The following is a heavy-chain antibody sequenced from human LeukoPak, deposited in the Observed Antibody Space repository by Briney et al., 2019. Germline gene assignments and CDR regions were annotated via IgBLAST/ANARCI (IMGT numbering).Heavy chain of an antibody. CDR1: GYSISSGYY. J-gene: IGHJ5*02. Sequence: SETLSLTCTVSGYSISSGYYWGWIRQPPGKGLEWIGSIYHSGSTYYNPSLKSRVTISVDTSKNQFSLKLSSVTAADTAVYYCARHSAIAAAGSAFDPWGQGTLVTVSS. V-gene: IGHV4-38-2*02. D-gene: IGHD6-13*01. CDR3: ARHSAIAAAGSAFDP. CDR2: IYHSGST.